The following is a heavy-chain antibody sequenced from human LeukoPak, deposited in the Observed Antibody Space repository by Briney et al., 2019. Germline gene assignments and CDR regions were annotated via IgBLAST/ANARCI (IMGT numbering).Heavy chain of an antibody. V-gene: IGHV4-34*01. CDR3: ARGLLYDYVWGNYRYNWFDP. D-gene: IGHD3-16*02. CDR2: INHSGST. Sequence: SETLSLTCAVYGGSFSGYYWSWIRQPPGKGLEWIGEINHSGSTNYNPSLKSRVTISVDTSKNQFSLKLSSVTAADTAVYYCARGLLYDYVWGNYRYNWFDPWGQGTLVTVSS. J-gene: IGHJ5*02. CDR1: GGSFSGYY.